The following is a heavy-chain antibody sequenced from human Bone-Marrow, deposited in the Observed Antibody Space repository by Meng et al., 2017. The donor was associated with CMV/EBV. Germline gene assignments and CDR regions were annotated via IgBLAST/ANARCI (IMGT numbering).Heavy chain of an antibody. V-gene: IGHV3-30-3*01. CDR3: ARGRSDYFDY. Sequence: SCAASGFTFSNYPMHWVRQAPGKGLEWVAVISYDGTNKYYADSVKGRFTSSRDSSKNTLYLQMNSLRAEDTAVYYCARGRSDYFDYWVQGPVVPVSS. CDR1: GFTFSNYP. CDR2: ISYDGTNK. J-gene: IGHJ4*02.